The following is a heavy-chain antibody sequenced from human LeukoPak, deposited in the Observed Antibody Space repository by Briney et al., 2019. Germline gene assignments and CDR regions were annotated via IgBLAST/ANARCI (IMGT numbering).Heavy chain of an antibody. CDR2: TYYRSKWYN. D-gene: IGHD3-3*01. V-gene: IGHV6-1*01. CDR1: GDSVSSNSAA. CDR3: TKDNDFWSGFNYFQN. J-gene: IGHJ1*01. Sequence: SQTLSLTWAIAGDSVSSNSAAWNWIRQSPSRGLEWLGRTYYRSKWYNDYAVSVKSRITINPDTSKNQFSLQLNSVTPEDTAVYYCTKDNDFWSGFNYFQNWGQGTLVTVSS.